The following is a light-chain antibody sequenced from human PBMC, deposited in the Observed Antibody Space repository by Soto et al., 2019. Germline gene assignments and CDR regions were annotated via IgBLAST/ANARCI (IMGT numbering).Light chain of an antibody. CDR3: CSYAGSYNWV. Sequence: QSVLTQPRSVSGSPGQSVTISCTGTSSDVGGYNYVSWYQQHPGKAPKLMIYDVSKRPSGVPDRFSGSKSGNTASLTISGLQAEDEADYYCCSYAGSYNWVFGGGTKPTVL. CDR2: DVS. CDR1: SSDVGGYNY. V-gene: IGLV2-11*01. J-gene: IGLJ3*02.